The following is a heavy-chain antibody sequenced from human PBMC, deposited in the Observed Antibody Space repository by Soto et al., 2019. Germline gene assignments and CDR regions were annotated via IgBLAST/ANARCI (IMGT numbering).Heavy chain of an antibody. D-gene: IGHD3-10*01. CDR1: GGSISTNYW. J-gene: IGHJ6*02. Sequence: QVQLQESGPGLVKPSGTLSLTCAVSGGSISTNYWWSWVRQPPGKGLEWIGKIYHSGSTNYNPSLKSRVTISVDKSKNQFSLKVSSVTAADTAMYYCARRFGDYYYGMDVWGQGTTVTVSS. V-gene: IGHV4-4*02. CDR2: IYHSGST. CDR3: ARRFGDYYYGMDV.